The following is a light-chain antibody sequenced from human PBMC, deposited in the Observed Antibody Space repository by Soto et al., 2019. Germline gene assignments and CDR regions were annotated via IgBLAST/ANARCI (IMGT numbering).Light chain of an antibody. CDR2: AAS. CDR3: QQYNSYLIT. V-gene: IGKV1-9*01. CDR1: QGISSY. J-gene: IGKJ4*01. Sequence: IQLTQSPSSLSASVGDRVTXXXXASQGISSYLAWYQQKPGKAPKLLIYAASTLQSGVPSRFSGNGSGTEFTLTISSLQPDDFATYYCQQYNSYLITFGGGTKVDIK.